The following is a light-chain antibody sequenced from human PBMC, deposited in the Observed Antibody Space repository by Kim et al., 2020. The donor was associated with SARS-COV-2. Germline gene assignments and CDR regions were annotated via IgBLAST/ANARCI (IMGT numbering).Light chain of an antibody. CDR2: GAS. CDR3: QQYNNWPPERT. Sequence: PGERATLSCRASQSVSSNLAWYQQKPGQAPRLLSYGASTRATGIPARFSGSGSGTEFTLTISSLQSEDFAVYYCQQYNNWPPERTFGQWTKVDIK. J-gene: IGKJ1*01. CDR1: QSVSSN. V-gene: IGKV3-15*01.